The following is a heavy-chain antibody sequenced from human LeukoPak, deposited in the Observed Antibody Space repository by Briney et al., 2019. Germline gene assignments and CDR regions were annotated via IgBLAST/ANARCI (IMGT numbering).Heavy chain of an antibody. J-gene: IGHJ4*02. CDR2: ISGSGGST. V-gene: IGHV3-23*01. D-gene: IGHD3-22*01. CDR1: GFTFSSYA. Sequence: GGSLRLSCAASGFTFSSYAMSWVRQAPGKGLEWVSAISGSGGSTYYADSVKGRFTISRDNSKNTLYLQMSSLRAEDTAVYYCATTPSGIVVATRYYFDYWGQGTLVTVSS. CDR3: ATTPSGIVVATRYYFDY.